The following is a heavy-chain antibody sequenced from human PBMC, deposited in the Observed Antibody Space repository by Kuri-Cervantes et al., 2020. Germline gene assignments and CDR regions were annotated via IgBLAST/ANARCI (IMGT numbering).Heavy chain of an antibody. V-gene: IGHV4-38-2*02. CDR1: GHTIGSGYY. Sequence: AESLRLSCAVSGHTIGSGYYCGWLRQPPGKGLEWIGSIHHSGSIYYNPSFKSRVTITVDTSKNQSSLKLSSVTAADTAVYYCARDQDRYYDILTGYYIHTPRGAFDIWGQGAMVTVSS. D-gene: IGHD3-9*01. CDR3: ARDQDRYYDILTGYYIHTPRGAFDI. CDR2: IHHSGSI. J-gene: IGHJ3*02.